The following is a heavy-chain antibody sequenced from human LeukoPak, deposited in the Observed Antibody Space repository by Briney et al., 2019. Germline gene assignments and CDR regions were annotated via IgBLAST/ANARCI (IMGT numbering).Heavy chain of an antibody. D-gene: IGHD2-2*01. CDR2: IYYSGST. Sequence: SQTLSLTCTVSGGSISSGDYYWSWIRQPPGKGLEWIGYIYYSGSTYYNPSLKSRVTISVDTSKNQFSLKLSSVTAADTAVYYCARDYCSSTSCEGWFDPWGQGTLVTVSS. CDR1: GGSISSGDYY. V-gene: IGHV4-30-4*08. CDR3: ARDYCSSTSCEGWFDP. J-gene: IGHJ5*02.